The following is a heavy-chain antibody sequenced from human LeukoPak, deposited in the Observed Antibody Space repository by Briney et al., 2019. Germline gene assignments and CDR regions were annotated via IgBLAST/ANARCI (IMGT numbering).Heavy chain of an antibody. Sequence: PSETLSLTCAVSGYSISSGYYWGWIRQPPGKGLEWIGSIYHSGSTYYNPSLKSRVTISVDTSKNQFSLKLSSVTAADTAVYYCARWGYSGYDPSWFDPWGQGTLVTVSS. CDR2: IYHSGST. CDR3: ARWGYSGYDPSWFDP. J-gene: IGHJ5*02. D-gene: IGHD5-12*01. CDR1: GYSISSGYY. V-gene: IGHV4-38-2*01.